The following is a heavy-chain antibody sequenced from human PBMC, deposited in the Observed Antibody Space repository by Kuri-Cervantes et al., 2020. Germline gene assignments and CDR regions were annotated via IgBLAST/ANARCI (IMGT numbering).Heavy chain of an antibody. CDR3: ARISGVGNYVLDDY. V-gene: IGHV3-74*01. CDR1: GFIFTNYW. Sequence: GESLKISCAASGFIFTNYWMHWVRQVPGKGLMWVSRINGDGSSSIYADSVKGRFTISRDNSKNTLSLQMNSLRAEDTAVYYCARISGVGNYVLDDYWGQGTLVTVSS. CDR2: INGDGSSS. J-gene: IGHJ4*02. D-gene: IGHD4-11*01.